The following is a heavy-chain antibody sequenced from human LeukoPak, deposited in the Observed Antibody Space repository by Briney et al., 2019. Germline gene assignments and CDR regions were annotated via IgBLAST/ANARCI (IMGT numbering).Heavy chain of an antibody. V-gene: IGHV3-64D*09. CDR2: ISRNGGDT. J-gene: IGHJ4*02. Sequence: PGGSLRLSCSASGFTFSSYAMHWVRQAPGKGLEYVSAISRNGGDTYSADSVKGRFTISRDNSKNTLYLQMSSLRPEDTAVYYCVKAVNIDYSSYGFDYWGQGTLVTVSS. CDR1: GFTFSSYA. D-gene: IGHD4-11*01. CDR3: VKAVNIDYSSYGFDY.